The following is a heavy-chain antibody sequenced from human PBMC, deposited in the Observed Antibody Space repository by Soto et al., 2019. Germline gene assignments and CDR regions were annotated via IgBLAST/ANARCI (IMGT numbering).Heavy chain of an antibody. CDR2: VSKDGDTK. D-gene: IGHD6-13*01. CDR3: AKDAAAAGTFDC. J-gene: IGHJ4*02. CDR1: GFTFSNYA. V-gene: IGHV3-30*18. Sequence: QVQLVESGGGVVQPGRSLRLSCVASGFTFSNYAMQWVRQAPGKGLEWVAVVSKDGDTKFYADSVKGRFTISRDNSKNTLYLQMNSLIAEVTAVYYCAKDAAAAGTFDCWGQGSLVTVSS.